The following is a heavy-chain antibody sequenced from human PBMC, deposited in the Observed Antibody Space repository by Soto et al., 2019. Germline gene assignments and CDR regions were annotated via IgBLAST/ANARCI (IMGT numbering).Heavy chain of an antibody. D-gene: IGHD3-16*02. V-gene: IGHV5-51*01. CDR2: IYPGDSDS. Sequence: GESLKISCQGSGYNFPIYWIAWVRQMPGKGLEWMGIIYPGDSDSRYSPSFQGQVTISADKSISTAFLQWSSLKASDTALYYCARANVITGGRIIDPSFFDYWGQGTLVTVSS. CDR1: GYNFPIYW. CDR3: ARANVITGGRIIDPSFFDY. J-gene: IGHJ4*02.